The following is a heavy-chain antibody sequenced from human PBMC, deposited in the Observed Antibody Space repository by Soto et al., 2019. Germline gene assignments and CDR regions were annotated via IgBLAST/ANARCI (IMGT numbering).Heavy chain of an antibody. CDR2: ISSSGGTK. CDR1: GFSFSDYY. Sequence: PGGSLRLSCAASGFSFSDYYMTWIRQAPGKGLEWVSYISSSGGTKYHADSVKGRFTISRDNAKNSLYLQMNSLRAEDTAVYYCARGYSSSWTYNWFDPWGQGTMVTV. D-gene: IGHD6-13*01. V-gene: IGHV3-11*01. J-gene: IGHJ5*02. CDR3: ARGYSSSWTYNWFDP.